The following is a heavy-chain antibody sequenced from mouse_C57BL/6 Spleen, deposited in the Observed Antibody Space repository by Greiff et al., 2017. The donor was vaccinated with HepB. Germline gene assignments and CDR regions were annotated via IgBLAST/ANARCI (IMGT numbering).Heavy chain of an antibody. V-gene: IGHV5-9-1*02. CDR2: ISSGGDYI. Sequence: EVMLVESGEGLVKPGGSLKLSCAASGFTFSSYAMSWVRQTPEKRLEWVAYISSGGDYIYYADTVKGRFTISRDNARNTLYLQMSSLKSEDTAMYYCTRDRGGPHYFDYWGQGTTLTVSS. J-gene: IGHJ2*01. D-gene: IGHD1-1*02. CDR3: TRDRGGPHYFDY. CDR1: GFTFSSYA.